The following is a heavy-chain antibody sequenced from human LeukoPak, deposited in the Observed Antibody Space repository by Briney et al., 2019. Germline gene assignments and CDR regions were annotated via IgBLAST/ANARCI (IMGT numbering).Heavy chain of an antibody. Sequence: SETLSLTCTVTGGFISSSGYFWGWIRQPPGKGLEWFGSIYYSGSTYYNPSVKGRVTIPLDTSKNQFSLKLSSVTAADTAVYYCARDSVVVPAAHGWFDPWGQGTLVTVSS. CDR3: ARDSVVVPAAHGWFDP. D-gene: IGHD2-2*01. J-gene: IGHJ5*02. CDR2: IYYSGST. V-gene: IGHV4-39*07. CDR1: GGFISSSGYF.